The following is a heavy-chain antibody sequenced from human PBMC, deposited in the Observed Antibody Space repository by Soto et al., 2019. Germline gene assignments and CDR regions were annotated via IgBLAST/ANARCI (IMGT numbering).Heavy chain of an antibody. Sequence: PGGSLRLSCAASGFTFSSYAMSWVRQAPGKGLEWVSAISGSGGSTYYADSVKGRFTISRDNSKNTLYLQMNSLRAEDTAVYYCAKWDSSSWFPDNTWFDPWGQGTLVTVSS. CDR3: AKWDSSSWFPDNTWFDP. CDR1: GFTFSSYA. CDR2: ISGSGGST. J-gene: IGHJ5*02. V-gene: IGHV3-23*01. D-gene: IGHD6-13*01.